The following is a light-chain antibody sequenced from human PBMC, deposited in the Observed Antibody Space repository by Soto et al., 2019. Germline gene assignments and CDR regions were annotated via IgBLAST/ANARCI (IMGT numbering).Light chain of an antibody. CDR3: QQSGKS. Sequence: EIVMTQSPATLSVSPGERATLSCRASQSISSNLAGYQQKPGQAPRLLIYGALTRATGIPARFSGSGSGTEFTLTISSLQSEDFAVYYCQQSGKSFGQGTKVEIK. J-gene: IGKJ1*01. CDR1: QSISSN. V-gene: IGKV3D-15*01. CDR2: GAL.